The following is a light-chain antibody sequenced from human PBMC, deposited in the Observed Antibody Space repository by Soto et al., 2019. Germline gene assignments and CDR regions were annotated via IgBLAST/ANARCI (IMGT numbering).Light chain of an antibody. CDR2: GAS. J-gene: IGKJ1*01. Sequence: EIVLTQSPGTLSLSPGERATLSCRASQSVSSSYLAWYQQKPGQAPRLLIYGASNRATGIPDRFSGSGSGTEFTLTISSLQSEDFAVYYCQKYNNWPPWTFGQGTKVDIK. V-gene: IGKV3-15*01. CDR3: QKYNNWPPWT. CDR1: QSVSSSY.